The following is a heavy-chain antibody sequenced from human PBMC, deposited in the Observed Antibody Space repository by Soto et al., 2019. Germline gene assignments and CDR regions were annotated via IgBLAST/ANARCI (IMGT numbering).Heavy chain of an antibody. J-gene: IGHJ4*01. Sequence: GGSLILSCAASGFTFDDYTMHWVRQAPGKGLEWVSLISWDGGSTYYADSVKGRFTISRDNSKNSLYLQMNRLRTEDTALYYCATGGWDRRKLNYFDYWGHETLVTVSS. CDR3: ATGGWDRRKLNYFDY. D-gene: IGHD6-19*01. V-gene: IGHV3-43*01. CDR2: ISWDGGST. CDR1: GFTFDDYT.